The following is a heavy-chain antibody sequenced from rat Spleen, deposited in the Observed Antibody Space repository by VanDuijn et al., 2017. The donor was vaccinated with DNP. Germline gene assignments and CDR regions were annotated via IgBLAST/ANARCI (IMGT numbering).Heavy chain of an antibody. D-gene: IGHD1-11*01. Sequence: QVQLEESGPGLMQPSETLSLTCTVSGFSLAVNGVGWVRQSLGKGLVWMGTVWTGGSTNYNSAVQSRLSISRDTSKSQVFFKMNSLQPEDTGTYYCARHSPRRVWGYFDFWGPGTMVTVSS. CDR3: ARHSPRRVWGYFDF. CDR1: GFSLAVNG. V-gene: IGHV2-72*01. J-gene: IGHJ1*01. CDR2: VWTGGST.